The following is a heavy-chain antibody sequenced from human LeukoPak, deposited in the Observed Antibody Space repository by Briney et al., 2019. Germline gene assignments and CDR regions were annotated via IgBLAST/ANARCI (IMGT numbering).Heavy chain of an antibody. CDR2: IKEDGTEK. CDR3: ARDGGYFTYNY. V-gene: IGHV3-7*01. CDR1: GFTFSSYW. D-gene: IGHD3-16*01. Sequence: GESLRLSCAASGFTFSSYWMTRLRQAPGKGLEWVANIKEDGTEKYYVDSVKGRFTISRDNAKNSLYLQMNSLRAEDTALYYCARDGGYFTYNYWGQGALVTVSS. J-gene: IGHJ4*02.